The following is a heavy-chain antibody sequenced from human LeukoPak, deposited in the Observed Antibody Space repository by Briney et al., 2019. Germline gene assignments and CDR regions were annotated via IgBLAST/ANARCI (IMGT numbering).Heavy chain of an antibody. Sequence: GGSLRLSCAASGFTFSTYWMHWVRHVPGKGPVWVSRIDSDGRSTNYADSVKGRFTMSRDNAKNTLYLQMNSLRAEDTAVYYCARGGQGYCSGGGCYPFDYWGQGTLVTVSS. J-gene: IGHJ4*02. CDR3: ARGGQGYCSGGGCYPFDY. V-gene: IGHV3-74*01. CDR1: GFTFSTYW. D-gene: IGHD2-15*01. CDR2: IDSDGRST.